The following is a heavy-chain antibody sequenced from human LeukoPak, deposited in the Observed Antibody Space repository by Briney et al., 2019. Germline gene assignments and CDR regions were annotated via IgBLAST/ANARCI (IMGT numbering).Heavy chain of an antibody. Sequence: ASVKVSCKASGYTFTSYYMHWVRQAPGQGLEWMGIINPSGGSTSYAQKFQGRVTMTRDMSTSTVYMELSSLRSEDPAVYYCARDLVGFGVFDYWGQGTLVTVSS. V-gene: IGHV1-46*01. J-gene: IGHJ4*02. D-gene: IGHD3-10*01. CDR2: INPSGGST. CDR3: ARDLVGFGVFDY. CDR1: GYTFTSYY.